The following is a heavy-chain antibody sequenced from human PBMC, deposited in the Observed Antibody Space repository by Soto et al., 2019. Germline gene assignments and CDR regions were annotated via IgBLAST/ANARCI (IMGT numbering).Heavy chain of an antibody. CDR3: ARDRIGYGGNPRAFDF. CDR1: GGSISSGDYY. CDR2: IYYSGST. D-gene: IGHD2-15*01. V-gene: IGHV4-30-4*01. J-gene: IGHJ4*02. Sequence: SETLSLTCTVSGGSISSGDYYWSWIRQPPGKGLEWIGYIYYSGSTYYNPSLKSRLTISVDTSKNQFSLKLSSVTAADTAVYYCARDRIGYGGNPRAFDFWGPGILVTVSS.